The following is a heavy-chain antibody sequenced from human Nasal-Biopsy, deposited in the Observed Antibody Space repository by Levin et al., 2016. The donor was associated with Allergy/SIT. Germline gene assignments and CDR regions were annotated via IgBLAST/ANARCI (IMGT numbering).Heavy chain of an antibody. CDR2: VYHTGST. Sequence: GSLRLSCTVSGGSITDNYWSWIRQSPGKGLEWIGYVYHTGSTNYSPSLESRVVISLDASERRLSLRLLSVTSADTAVYYCARTPIVVVPSATTWTEYGLDVWGQGTTVLVSS. J-gene: IGHJ6*02. CDR3: ARTPIVVVPSATTWTEYGLDV. CDR1: GGSITDNY. D-gene: IGHD2-15*01. V-gene: IGHV4-59*01.